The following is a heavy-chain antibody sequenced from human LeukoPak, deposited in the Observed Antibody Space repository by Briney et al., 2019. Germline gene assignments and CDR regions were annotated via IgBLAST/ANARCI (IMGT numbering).Heavy chain of an antibody. CDR2: IFPIFGTA. Sequence: SVKVSCKASGGTFSSYAISWVRQAPGQGLEWMGRIFPIFGTANYAQKFQGRVTITTDESTSTAYMELSSLRSEDTAVYYSAREIITKVGGAHLAPTVYAWFDPWGQGTLVTVSS. V-gene: IGHV1-69*05. D-gene: IGHD3-10*01. CDR3: AREIITKVGGAHLAPTVYAWFDP. CDR1: GGTFSSYA. J-gene: IGHJ5*02.